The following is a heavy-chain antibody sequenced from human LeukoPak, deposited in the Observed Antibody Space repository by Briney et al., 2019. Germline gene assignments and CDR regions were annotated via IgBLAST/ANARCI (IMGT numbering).Heavy chain of an antibody. D-gene: IGHD3-9*01. Sequence: TLSLTCTVSGGSILSSSYYWGWIRQPPGKALEWLALIYWDDDKRYSPSLKSRLTITKDTSKNQVVLTMTNMDPVDTATYYCARTRGILRYFDWLNGFDPWGQGTLVTVSS. V-gene: IGHV2-5*02. J-gene: IGHJ5*02. CDR3: ARTRGILRYFDWLNGFDP. CDR1: GGSILSSSYY. CDR2: IYWDDDK.